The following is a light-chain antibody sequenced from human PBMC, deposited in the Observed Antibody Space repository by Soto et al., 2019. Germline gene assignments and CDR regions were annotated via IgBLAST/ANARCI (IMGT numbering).Light chain of an antibody. J-gene: IGKJ3*01. CDR2: GAS. Sequence: EIVMTQSPATLSVSPGERATLSCRASQSVSSNLAWYQQKPGQAPRLLIYGASTRATGIPDRFRGSGSGTDFSLTIARLEPEDFAVYYCQRYGLSPPFSFGPGTKVEIK. V-gene: IGKV3D-15*01. CDR3: QRYGLSPPFS. CDR1: QSVSSN.